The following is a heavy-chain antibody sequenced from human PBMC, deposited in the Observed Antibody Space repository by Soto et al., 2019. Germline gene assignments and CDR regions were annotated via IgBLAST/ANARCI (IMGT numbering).Heavy chain of an antibody. V-gene: IGHV4-59*13. CDR3: ARVGATAEFDY. D-gene: IGHD1-26*01. CDR2: MSYSGRT. Sequence: PSETLSLTCSVSGGSISTYYLSWIRQPPGKGLEWIGYMSYSGRTDYNFSLKSRVTISGDTSKNQFSLKLTSVTAADTAVYFCARVGATAEFDYWGLGTLVTVYS. J-gene: IGHJ4*02. CDR1: GGSISTYY.